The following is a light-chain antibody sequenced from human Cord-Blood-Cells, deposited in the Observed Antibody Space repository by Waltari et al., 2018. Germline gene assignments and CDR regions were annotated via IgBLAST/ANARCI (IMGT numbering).Light chain of an antibody. V-gene: IGLV2-23*01. Sequence: QSALTQPASVSGSPGQSITISCTGTSSDVGSYHLVSWYQQHPGKAPKLMIYEGSKRPSGVSNRFSGSKSGNPASLTISGLQAEDEADDYSCSYAGSSNWVFGGGTKLTVL. CDR3: CSYAGSSNWV. CDR1: SSDVGSYHL. J-gene: IGLJ3*02. CDR2: EGS.